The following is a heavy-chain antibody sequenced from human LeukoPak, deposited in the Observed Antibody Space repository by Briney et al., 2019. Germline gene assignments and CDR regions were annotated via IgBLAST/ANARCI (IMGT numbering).Heavy chain of an antibody. V-gene: IGHV1-2*02. CDR2: INPNSGGT. CDR3: ARDTRRQSSSGYYLMDAFDI. D-gene: IGHD3-22*01. Sequence: GASVKVSCKASGYTFTGYYLHWVRQAPGQGLEWMGWINPNSGGTTYAQTFQGRVTMTRDTSISTAYMELSRLRSDDTAVYYCARDTRRQSSSGYYLMDAFDIWGQGTMVTVSS. J-gene: IGHJ3*02. CDR1: GYTFTGYY.